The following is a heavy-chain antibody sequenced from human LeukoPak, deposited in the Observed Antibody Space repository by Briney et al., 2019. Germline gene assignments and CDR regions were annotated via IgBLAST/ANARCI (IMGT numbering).Heavy chain of an antibody. J-gene: IGHJ3*02. D-gene: IGHD4-23*01. Sequence: ASVKVSCKASGYTFTSYYMHWVRQAPGQGLEWMGIINPSGGSTSYAQKFQGRVTMTRDMSTSTVYMELSSLRSEDTAVYYCARDRATTVVTPEMAFDIWGQGATVTVSS. CDR1: GYTFTSYY. CDR2: INPSGGST. V-gene: IGHV1-46*01. CDR3: ARDRATTVVTPEMAFDI.